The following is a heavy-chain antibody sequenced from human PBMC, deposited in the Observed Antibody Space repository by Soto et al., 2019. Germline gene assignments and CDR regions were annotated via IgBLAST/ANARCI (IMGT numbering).Heavy chain of an antibody. V-gene: IGHV3-30*03. CDR2: ISYDGANK. CDR1: RFIFNIYV. J-gene: IGHJ6*02. D-gene: IGHD1-1*01. CDR3: ARDVATSGTKFFYGMAV. Sequence: PGGSLRLSWSASRFIFNIYVRQVVRQTPGKGVEWVAVISYDGANKYYADSVKGRFTISRDNSKNTLYLEMNSLRPDDTAIYYCARDVATSGTKFFYGMAVWGQGTTVTVSS.